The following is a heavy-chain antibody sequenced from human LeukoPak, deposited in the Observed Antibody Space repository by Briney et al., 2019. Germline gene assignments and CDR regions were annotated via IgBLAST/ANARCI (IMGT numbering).Heavy chain of an antibody. CDR3: AKETPNTGWFDP. CDR1: GHTFTTYY. V-gene: IGHV1-46*01. D-gene: IGHD1-14*01. J-gene: IGHJ5*02. Sequence: ASVKVSCKASGHTFTTYYVHLVRQAPGQGLEWMGVINPSGDGTNYPQRFLGRVTLTRDTPTSTVYMELTSLRSEDTAMYYCAKETPNTGWFDPWGQGTLVTVSS. CDR2: INPSGDGT.